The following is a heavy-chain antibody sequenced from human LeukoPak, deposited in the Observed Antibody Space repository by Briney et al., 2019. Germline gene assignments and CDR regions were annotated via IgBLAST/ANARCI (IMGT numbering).Heavy chain of an antibody. D-gene: IGHD3-10*01. CDR3: TTDAPYYYGSGTKTDAFDL. J-gene: IGHJ3*01. CDR2: IKSKISGGTT. V-gene: IGHV3-15*01. CDR1: GFTFSNAW. Sequence: GGSLRLSCAASGFTFSNAWMYWVRQAPGKGLEWVGRIKSKISGGTTDYAAAVKGRFTITRDDSKNTLYLQMNRLKTEDTAVYYCTTDAPYYYGSGTKTDAFDLWGQGTMVTVSS.